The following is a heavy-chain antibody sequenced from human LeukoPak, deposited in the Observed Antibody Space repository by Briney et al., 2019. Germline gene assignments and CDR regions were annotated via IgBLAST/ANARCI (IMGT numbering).Heavy chain of an antibody. CDR3: ATYNWEYEADY. V-gene: IGHV3-74*01. Sequence: GGSLRLSCTVSGFTLSSNSMSWVRQVPGKGLVWVSRISPDGKDTSHADSVKGRFTISRDNAKNTLYLHMNSLRAEDTAVYYCATYNWEYEADYWGQGTLVTVSS. CDR2: ISPDGKDT. D-gene: IGHD1-20*01. CDR1: GFTLSSNS. J-gene: IGHJ4*02.